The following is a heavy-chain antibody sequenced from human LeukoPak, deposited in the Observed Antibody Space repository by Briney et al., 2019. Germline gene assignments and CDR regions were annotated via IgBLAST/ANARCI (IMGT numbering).Heavy chain of an antibody. V-gene: IGHV1-69*04. J-gene: IGHJ4*02. Sequence: ASVKVSCKASGGTFSSYAISWVRQAPGQGLEWMGRIIPILGIANYAQKFQGSVTITADKSTSTAYMELSSLRSEDTAVYYCARGHCSGGSCYPGDYWGQGTLVTVSS. D-gene: IGHD2-15*01. CDR2: IIPILGIA. CDR1: GGTFSSYA. CDR3: ARGHCSGGSCYPGDY.